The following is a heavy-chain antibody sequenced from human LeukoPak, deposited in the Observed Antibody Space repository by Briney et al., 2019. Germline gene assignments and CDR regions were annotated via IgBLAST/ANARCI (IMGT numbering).Heavy chain of an antibody. Sequence: PGGSLRLSCAASGFTFDDYAMHWVRHAPGKGLEGVSGISWNSGSIGYADSVKGRFTIPRDNAKNSLYLQMNSLRAEDTALYYCAKDSHYDILTGYYNVNYFDYWGQGTLVTVSS. J-gene: IGHJ4*02. D-gene: IGHD3-9*01. CDR2: ISWNSGSI. CDR1: GFTFDDYA. V-gene: IGHV3-9*01. CDR3: AKDSHYDILTGYYNVNYFDY.